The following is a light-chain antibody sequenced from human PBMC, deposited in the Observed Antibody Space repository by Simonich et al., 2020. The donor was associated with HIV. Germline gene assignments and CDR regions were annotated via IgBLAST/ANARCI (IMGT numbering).Light chain of an antibody. J-gene: IGLJ2*01. V-gene: IGLV2-8*01. CDR3: SSYTGSTTFV. Sequence: QSALTQPPSESVSPGHSVTNPCTGTNSDVGGYNYVSWYHQYSGKAPKLIIYEVRKRPAGVPNRFSGSKSGNTASLTVSGLQAEDEADDYCSSYTGSTTFVFGGGTRLTVL. CDR2: EVR. CDR1: NSDVGGYNY.